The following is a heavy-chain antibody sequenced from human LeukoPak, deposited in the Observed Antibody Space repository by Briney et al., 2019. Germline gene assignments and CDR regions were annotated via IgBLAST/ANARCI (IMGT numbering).Heavy chain of an antibody. V-gene: IGHV3-21*01. CDR2: ISDSGRDI. CDR3: ARTTMTTVTNYYYYYMDV. Sequence: GGSLRLSCAASGFTFSSYSLIWVRQAPGKGLEFISSISDSGRDIYYADSMKGRFTTSRDNAKNSLYLQMNSLRAEDTAVYYCARTTMTTVTNYYYYYMDVWGKGTTVTVSS. J-gene: IGHJ6*03. CDR1: GFTFSSYS. D-gene: IGHD4-17*01.